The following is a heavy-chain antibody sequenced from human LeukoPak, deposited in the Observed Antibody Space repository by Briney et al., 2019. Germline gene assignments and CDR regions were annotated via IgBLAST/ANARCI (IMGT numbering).Heavy chain of an antibody. V-gene: IGHV1-8*01. CDR3: ARGIGYCSCTSCYTDY. Sequence: ASVKVSCKASGYTFTSYDINWVRQATGQGLEWMGWMNPNSGNTGYAQKFQGRVTMTRNTSISTAYMELSSLRSEGTAVYYCARGIGYCSCTSCYTDYWGQGTLVTASS. CDR2: MNPNSGNT. CDR1: GYTFTSYD. J-gene: IGHJ4*02. D-gene: IGHD2-2*02.